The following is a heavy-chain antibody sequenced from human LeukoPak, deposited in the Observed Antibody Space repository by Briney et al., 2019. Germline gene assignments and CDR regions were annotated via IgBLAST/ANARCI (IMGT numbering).Heavy chain of an antibody. D-gene: IGHD1-1*01. CDR3: ARAGRGTSSRALDY. V-gene: IGHV4-34*01. CDR2: INDSGST. CDR1: GGSFTDYY. Sequence: PWETLSLTCAISGGSFTDYYWSWIRQPPGKGLEWIGDINDSGSTNSSPSLKSRVVISLDTSKSQLSLKLSPVTAADTATYFCARAGRGTSSRALDYWGQGTLVTVSS. J-gene: IGHJ4*02.